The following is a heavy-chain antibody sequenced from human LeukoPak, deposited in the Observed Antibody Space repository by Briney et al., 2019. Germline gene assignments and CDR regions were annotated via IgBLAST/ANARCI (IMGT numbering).Heavy chain of an antibody. CDR1: GGSLSYYY. Sequence: TSETLSLTCAVYGGSLSYYYWSWIRQSPEKRLEWIGEINRSGSTNYNPSLKSRVSISVDTSKNQFSLKLSSVTAADTAIYYCARGGFYCGDDCYVDYWGQGALVTVSS. D-gene: IGHD2-21*02. V-gene: IGHV4-34*01. CDR3: ARGGFYCGDDCYVDY. J-gene: IGHJ4*02. CDR2: INRSGST.